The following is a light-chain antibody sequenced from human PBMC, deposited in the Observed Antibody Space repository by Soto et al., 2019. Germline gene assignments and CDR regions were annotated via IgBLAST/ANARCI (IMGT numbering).Light chain of an antibody. Sequence: QSALTQPPSASGSPGQSVTISCTGTSSDVGAYNHVSWYQQHPGKVPKLIIYEVNKRPSRVPDRFSGSKSGNTASLTVSGLQAEDEADYYCSSYAARNNWVVGGGTKVTVL. CDR3: SSYAARNNWV. CDR1: SSDVGAYNH. V-gene: IGLV2-8*01. J-gene: IGLJ3*02. CDR2: EVN.